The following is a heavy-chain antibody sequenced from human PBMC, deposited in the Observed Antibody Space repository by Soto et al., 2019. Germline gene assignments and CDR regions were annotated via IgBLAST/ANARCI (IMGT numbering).Heavy chain of an antibody. J-gene: IGHJ5*02. Sequence: SETLSLTCTVSGGSISSSSYYWGWIRQPPGKGLEWIGSIYYSGSTYYNPSLKSRVTISVDTSKNQFSLKLSSVTAADTAVYYCAGIEDIVVVPAAKPPRINWWIDLWGQGTLVTVSS. CDR3: AGIEDIVVVPAAKPPRINWWIDL. D-gene: IGHD2-2*01. V-gene: IGHV4-39*07. CDR2: IYYSGST. CDR1: GGSISSSSYY.